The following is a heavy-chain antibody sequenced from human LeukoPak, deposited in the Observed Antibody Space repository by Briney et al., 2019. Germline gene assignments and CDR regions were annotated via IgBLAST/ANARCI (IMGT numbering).Heavy chain of an antibody. CDR2: INPSGGST. V-gene: IGHV1-46*01. CDR1: GYTFTSYY. Sequence: ASVKVSCKASGYTFTSYYMHWVRQAPGQELEWMGIINPSGGSTSYAQKFQGRVTMTRDTSTSTVYMELSSLRSEDTAVYYCARDPSQYYDSSGYYRYYFDYWGQGTLVTVSS. D-gene: IGHD3-22*01. J-gene: IGHJ4*02. CDR3: ARDPSQYYDSSGYYRYYFDY.